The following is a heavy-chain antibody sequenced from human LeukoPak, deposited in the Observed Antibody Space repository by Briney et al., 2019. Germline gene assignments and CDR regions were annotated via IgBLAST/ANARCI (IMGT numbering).Heavy chain of an antibody. CDR2: IDRDGSRI. Sequence: PGWSLRLSCAVSGFTFSSYWMHWVRQAPGKGLVWVSRIDRDGSRISYADSVKGRFTISRDNGKNTLFLQMNSLRAEDAAVYYCVRGNDYGGPHYWGQGTLVTVSS. V-gene: IGHV3-74*01. CDR3: VRGNDYGGPHY. CDR1: GFTFSSYW. J-gene: IGHJ4*02. D-gene: IGHD4-23*01.